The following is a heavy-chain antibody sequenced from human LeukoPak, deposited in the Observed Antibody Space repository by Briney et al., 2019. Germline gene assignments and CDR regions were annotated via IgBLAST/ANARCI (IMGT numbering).Heavy chain of an antibody. Sequence: ASVKVSCKASGYTFTSFGISWVRQAPGQGPEWMGWISAYNGNTNYIQKFQGRVTMTTDTSTNTAYMELRSLRSEVTAVYYCARGVRFLEWQTYYFDYWGQGTLVTVSS. V-gene: IGHV1-18*01. D-gene: IGHD3-3*01. CDR2: ISAYNGNT. J-gene: IGHJ4*02. CDR3: ARGVRFLEWQTYYFDY. CDR1: GYTFTSFG.